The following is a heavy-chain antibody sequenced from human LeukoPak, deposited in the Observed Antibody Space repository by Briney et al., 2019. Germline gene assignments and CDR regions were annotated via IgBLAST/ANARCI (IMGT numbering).Heavy chain of an antibody. CDR2: INYSGST. V-gene: IGHV4-59*01. J-gene: IGHJ4*02. Sequence: SETLSLTCTISGGSIGSYFWNWIRQSPGKGLQWIGYINYSGSTNYNPTLESRVSISVDTSKNQVSLRLRSVTAADTAVYYCARSGWLQFDYFDYWGQGILVTVSS. D-gene: IGHD5-24*01. CDR1: GGSIGSYF. CDR3: ARSGWLQFDYFDY.